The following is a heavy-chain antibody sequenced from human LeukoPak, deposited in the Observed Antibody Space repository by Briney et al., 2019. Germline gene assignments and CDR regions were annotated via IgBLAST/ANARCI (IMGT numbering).Heavy chain of an antibody. J-gene: IGHJ3*02. CDR2: IYYSGST. D-gene: IGHD3-22*01. V-gene: IGHV4-61*03. CDR3: ATRYDSSGYYYDAAFDI. CDR1: GDSVSSGTYY. Sequence: SETLSLTCTVSGDSVSSGTYYWSLIRQPPGKGLEWIGYIYYSGSTDYNPSLKSRVTMSVDTSKNHFSLRLSSVTAADTAVYYCATRYDSSGYYYDAAFDIWGQGTMVTVSS.